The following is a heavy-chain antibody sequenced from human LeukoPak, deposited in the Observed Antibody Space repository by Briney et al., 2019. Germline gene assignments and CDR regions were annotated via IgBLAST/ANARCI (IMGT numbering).Heavy chain of an antibody. CDR1: GFTFSSYA. CDR3: AKIVGATRRYFDY. CDR2: LSGSGGST. Sequence: GGSLRLSCAPSGFTFSSYAMTWVRQAPGKGLEWVSALSGSGGSTYYADSVEGRFTISRDNSKNTLYLQMNSLRAEDTAVYYCAKIVGATRRYFDYRGQGTLVTVSS. J-gene: IGHJ4*02. D-gene: IGHD1-26*01. V-gene: IGHV3-23*01.